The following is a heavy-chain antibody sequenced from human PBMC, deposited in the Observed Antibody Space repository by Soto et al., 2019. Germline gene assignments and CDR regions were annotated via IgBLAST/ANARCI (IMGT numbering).Heavy chain of an antibody. Sequence: NPSETLSLTCAVSGVSLTSGNWWTWVRQSPQGGLEYIGEIFHDGTANYYPSFERRVAMSVDTSRNQFSLKLTSVTAADTAVYFCARLVYDTRLNYMYFDFWGPGTLVTVSS. CDR1: GVSLTSGNW. CDR2: IFHDGTA. V-gene: IGHV4-4*02. D-gene: IGHD3-10*01. J-gene: IGHJ4*02. CDR3: ARLVYDTRLNYMYFDF.